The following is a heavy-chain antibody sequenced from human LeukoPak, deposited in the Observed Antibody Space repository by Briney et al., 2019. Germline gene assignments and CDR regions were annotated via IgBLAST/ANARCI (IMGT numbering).Heavy chain of an antibody. D-gene: IGHD3-10*01. CDR1: GGSFSGYY. CDR3: ARRGSEFGELDY. J-gene: IGHJ4*02. Sequence: SETLSLTCAVYGGSFSGYYWSWIRQPPGKGLEWIGEINHSGSTNYNPSLKSRVTISVDTSKNQFSLKLSSVTAADTAVYYCARRGSEFGELDYWGQGTLVTVSS. V-gene: IGHV4-34*01. CDR2: INHSGST.